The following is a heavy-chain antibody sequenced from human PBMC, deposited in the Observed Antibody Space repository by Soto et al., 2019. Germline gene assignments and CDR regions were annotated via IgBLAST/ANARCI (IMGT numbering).Heavy chain of an antibody. D-gene: IGHD3-10*01. Sequence: EVQLVESGGGLVKPGGSLRLSCAASGFTFSNAWMNWVRQAPGKGLEWVGRIKSKTDGGTTDYAAPVKGRFTISRDDSNNTLYLQMNSLKTEDTAVYYCTTDIPIPMVRGVIVPWGQGTLVTVSS. CDR1: GFTFSNAW. CDR2: IKSKTDGGTT. V-gene: IGHV3-15*07. CDR3: TTDIPIPMVRGVIVP. J-gene: IGHJ5*02.